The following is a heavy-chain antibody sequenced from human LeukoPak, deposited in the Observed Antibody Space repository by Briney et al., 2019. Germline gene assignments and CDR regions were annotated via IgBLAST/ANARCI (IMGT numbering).Heavy chain of an antibody. D-gene: IGHD5-24*01. CDR1: GFIFSGYG. V-gene: IGHV3-33*01. J-gene: IGHJ4*02. CDR3: ARDALAAGFRLEWYYFDY. Sequence: GGSLRLSCAASGFIFSGYGMHWVRQAPGKGLEWVAVIWFDGSNKYYADSVKGRFTISRDNAKNSLYLQMNSLRAEDTAVYYCARDALAAGFRLEWYYFDYWGQGTLVAVSS. CDR2: IWFDGSNK.